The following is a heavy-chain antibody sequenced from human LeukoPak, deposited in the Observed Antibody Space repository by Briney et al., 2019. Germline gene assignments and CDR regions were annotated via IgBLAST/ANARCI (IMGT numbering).Heavy chain of an antibody. CDR1: GFTFSSNW. J-gene: IGHJ4*02. D-gene: IGHD3-22*01. CDR2: VNTDGSDT. CDR3: ARVGAYYDSSGYYYY. Sequence: GGSLRLSCAASGFTFSSNWMHWVRQAPGKGLVWVSVVNTDGSDTRYADSVKGRFTISRDNAKNTLYLQMNSLRAEDTAVYYCARVGAYYDSSGYYYYWGQGTLVTVSS. V-gene: IGHV3-74*01.